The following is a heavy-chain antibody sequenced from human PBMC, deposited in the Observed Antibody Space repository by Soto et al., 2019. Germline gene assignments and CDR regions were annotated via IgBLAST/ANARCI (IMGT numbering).Heavy chain of an antibody. CDR2: ITSNGDST. D-gene: IGHD2-15*01. V-gene: IGHV3-23*01. J-gene: IGHJ5*01. CDR3: TRAHEVAWFDS. Sequence: PGGSLRLSCAAFGFDFNKYAMTWVRQAPGKGLQWVSSITSNGDSTYYADSVKGRFTTSRDNSKNTLYLQMNNLRAEDTATYYCTRAHEVAWFDSWGLGTLVTVSS. CDR1: GFDFNKYA.